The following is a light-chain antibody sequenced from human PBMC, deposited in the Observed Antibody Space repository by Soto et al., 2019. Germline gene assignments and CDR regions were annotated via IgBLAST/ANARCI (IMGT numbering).Light chain of an antibody. CDR1: SSDFGNYNL. CDR3: YSYAGSHNV. CDR2: EVN. J-gene: IGLJ1*01. Sequence: QSALTQPASVSGSPGQSITISCTGTSSDFGNYNLVSWYQQHPGKVPKLILFEVNKRPSGVSGRFSGSKSGNTASLTVSGLQAEDEADYYCYSYAGSHNVFGTGTKLTVL. V-gene: IGLV2-23*02.